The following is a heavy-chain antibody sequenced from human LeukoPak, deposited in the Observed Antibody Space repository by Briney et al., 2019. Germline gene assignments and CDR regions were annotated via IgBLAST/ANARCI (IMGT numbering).Heavy chain of an antibody. CDR1: GGSFSGHY. CDR3: ARGGGYSYGWNI. V-gene: IGHV4-34*01. J-gene: IGHJ3*02. D-gene: IGHD5-18*01. CDR2: INHSGST. Sequence: PSETLSLTCAVYGGSFSGHYWSWLRQPPGKGLEWIGEINHSGSTNYNPSLKSRVTISVDTSKNQFSLKLSSVTAADTAVYYCARGGGYSYGWNIWGQGTMVTVSS.